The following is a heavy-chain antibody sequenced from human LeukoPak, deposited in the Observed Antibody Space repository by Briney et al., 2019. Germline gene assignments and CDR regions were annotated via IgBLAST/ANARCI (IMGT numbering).Heavy chain of an antibody. V-gene: IGHV3-23*01. J-gene: IGHJ4*02. D-gene: IGHD3-3*01. CDR3: ARMNDFWSGYVDY. CDR1: GFTFRSYA. Sequence: RSLRLSCAASGFTFRSYAMNWVRQTPGKGLEWVSGISGSGGSTYYADSVKGRFTISRDNSKNTLHLQMNSLRVEDTAVYYCARMNDFWSGYVDYWGQGTLVTVSS. CDR2: ISGSGGST.